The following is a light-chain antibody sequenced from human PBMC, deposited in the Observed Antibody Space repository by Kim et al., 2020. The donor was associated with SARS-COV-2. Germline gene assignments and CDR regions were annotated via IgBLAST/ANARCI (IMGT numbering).Light chain of an antibody. CDR2: WAS. Sequence: ATINCKSSQSVLYSSNNKNYLAWYQQKPGQPPKLLIYWASTRESGVPERFSGSGSGTDFTLTISSLQAEDVAVYYCQQYYSTLWTFGQGTKVDIK. J-gene: IGKJ1*01. CDR1: QSVLYSSNNKNY. CDR3: QQYYSTLWT. V-gene: IGKV4-1*01.